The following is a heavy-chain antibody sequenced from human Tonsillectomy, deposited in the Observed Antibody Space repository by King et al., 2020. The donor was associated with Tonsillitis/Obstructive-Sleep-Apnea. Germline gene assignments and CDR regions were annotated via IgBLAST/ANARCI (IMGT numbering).Heavy chain of an antibody. Sequence: VQLVESGGGLVQPGGSLRLSCAASGFTFSSYWMSWVRQAPGKGLEWVANIKQEGRGKYYVDSVEGRFPISRDNAKNSLYLQKNSLRAEDTAVYYCAREALGWFDPWGQGTLVTVSS. CDR1: GFTFSSYW. V-gene: IGHV3-7*04. CDR3: AREALGWFDP. D-gene: IGHD3-16*01. CDR2: IKQEGRGK. J-gene: IGHJ5*02.